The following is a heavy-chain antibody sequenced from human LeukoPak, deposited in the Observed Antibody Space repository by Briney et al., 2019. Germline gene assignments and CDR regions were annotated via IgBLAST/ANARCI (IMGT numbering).Heavy chain of an antibody. V-gene: IGHV3-21*01. D-gene: IGHD2-15*01. Sequence: PGGSLRLSCAASGFTFSSYSMNWVRQAPGKGLEWVSSISSSSSYIYYADSVKGRFTISRDNAKSSLYLQMNSLRAEDTAVYYCARAPPLVAANWFDPWGQGTLVTVSS. J-gene: IGHJ5*02. CDR2: ISSSSSYI. CDR1: GFTFSSYS. CDR3: ARAPPLVAANWFDP.